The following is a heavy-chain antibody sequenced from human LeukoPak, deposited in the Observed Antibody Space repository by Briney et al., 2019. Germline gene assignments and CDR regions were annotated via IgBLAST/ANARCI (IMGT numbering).Heavy chain of an antibody. CDR2: IFYSGST. V-gene: IGHV4-39*07. J-gene: IGHJ5*02. CDR1: GGSISTSNYY. Sequence: SETLSLTCTVSGGSISTSNYYWGWIRQPPGTGLEWVGNIFYSGSTYYSPSLRSRVTISLDTSRNQFSLKLNSVTAADTAVYYCARDQQLLWFGEQLGIWFDPWGQGTLVTVSS. D-gene: IGHD3-10*01. CDR3: ARDQQLLWFGEQLGIWFDP.